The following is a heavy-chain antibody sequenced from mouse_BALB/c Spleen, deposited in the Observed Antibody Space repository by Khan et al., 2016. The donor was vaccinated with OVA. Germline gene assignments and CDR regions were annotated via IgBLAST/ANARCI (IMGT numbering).Heavy chain of an antibody. J-gene: IGHJ3*01. CDR3: ARRGYGNYWFAY. CDR2: IDPENGNT. Sequence: EVQLQESGAELVRPGALVKLSCKASGFNIKDYYMYWVKQWPEQGLEWIGWIDPENGNTIYDPKFQGKASITADTSSNTAYLQLSSLTSEDTAVYYCARRGYGNYWFAYWGQGTLVTVSA. D-gene: IGHD2-1*01. V-gene: IGHV14-1*02. CDR1: GFNIKDYY.